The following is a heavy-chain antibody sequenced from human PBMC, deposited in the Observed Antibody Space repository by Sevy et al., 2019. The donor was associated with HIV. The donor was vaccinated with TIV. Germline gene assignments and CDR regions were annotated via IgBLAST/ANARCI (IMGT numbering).Heavy chain of an antibody. CDR3: ARKGWYDSSGYSLDAFDI. V-gene: IGHV1-18*04. CDR2: ISAYNGNT. D-gene: IGHD3-22*01. J-gene: IGHJ3*02. Sequence: APVKVSCKASGYTFTSYGISWVRQAPGQGLEWMGWISAYNGNTNYAQKLQGRVTMTTDTSTSTAYMELRSLRSDDTAVYYCARKGWYDSSGYSLDAFDIWGQGTMVTVSS. CDR1: GYTFTSYG.